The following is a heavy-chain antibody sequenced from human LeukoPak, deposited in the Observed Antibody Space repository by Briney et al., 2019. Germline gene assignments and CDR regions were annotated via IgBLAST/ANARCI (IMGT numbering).Heavy chain of an antibody. Sequence: SETLSLTCTVSGVSISSGDYYWSWVRQPPGKGLEWIGYTYYSGSTYYNPSLKSRVTISVDTSKNQFSLKLSSVTAADTAVYYCARPYYYDSRIDPWAREPGSPSPQ. CDR1: GVSISSGDYY. J-gene: IGHJ5*02. CDR2: TYYSGST. V-gene: IGHV4-30-4*01. D-gene: IGHD3-22*01. CDR3: ARPYYYDSRIDP.